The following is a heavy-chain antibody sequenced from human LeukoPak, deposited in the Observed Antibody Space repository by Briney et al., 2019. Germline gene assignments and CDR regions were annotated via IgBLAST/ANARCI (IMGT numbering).Heavy chain of an antibody. D-gene: IGHD3-10*01. CDR3: AKVKYGSGSNLDAFDI. CDR1: GFTFSSYE. V-gene: IGHV3-48*03. Sequence: GGSLRLSCAASGFTFSSYEMNWVRQAPGQGLEWVAYISSSGSTVYYADSVKGRFTISRDNAKNSLFLQMNSLRAEDTAVYYCAKVKYGSGSNLDAFDIWGQGTMVTVSS. J-gene: IGHJ3*02. CDR2: ISSSGSTV.